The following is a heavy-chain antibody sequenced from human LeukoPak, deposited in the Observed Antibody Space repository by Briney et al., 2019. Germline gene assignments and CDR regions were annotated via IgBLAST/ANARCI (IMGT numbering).Heavy chain of an antibody. V-gene: IGHV3-23*01. Sequence: HTGGSLRLSRAGSGFTFSNYAMHWVRQAPGKGLEWVSTIDGPTFRTHYADSVMGRFTISRDNSKNTLYLQMNSLRAEDTAVYFCTTWVGAHFDFWGQGTLVTVSS. CDR3: TTWVGAHFDF. CDR2: IDGPTFRT. D-gene: IGHD1-26*01. J-gene: IGHJ4*02. CDR1: GFTFSNYA.